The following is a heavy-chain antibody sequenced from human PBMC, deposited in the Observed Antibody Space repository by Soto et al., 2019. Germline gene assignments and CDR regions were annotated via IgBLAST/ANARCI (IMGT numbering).Heavy chain of an antibody. CDR3: ARGYLAAAGPGGFYYYMDV. D-gene: IGHD6-13*01. V-gene: IGHV4-34*01. Sequence: SETLSLTCAVYGGSFSGYYWSWIRQPPGKGLEWIGEINHSGSTNYNPSLKSRVTISVDTSKNQFSLKLSSVTAADTAVYYCARGYLAAAGPGGFYYYMDVWGKGTTVTVSS. CDR2: INHSGST. CDR1: GGSFSGYY. J-gene: IGHJ6*03.